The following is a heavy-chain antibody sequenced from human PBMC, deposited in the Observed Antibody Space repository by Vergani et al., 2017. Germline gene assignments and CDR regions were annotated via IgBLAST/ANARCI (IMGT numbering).Heavy chain of an antibody. CDR3: ARSRKYYGAGSPDY. CDR2: VFFRGDT. CDR1: GSSVNSYY. J-gene: IGHJ4*02. V-gene: IGHV4-59*02. Sequence: QVKLQESGPGLVKPSETLSLTCTVSGSSVNSYYWSWIRQPPGKGLEWMGYVFFRGDTLYDPSVKGRMTISLNTSSNQFFLYLTSVTAADTAVYYCARSRKYYGAGSPDYWGQGTLVTVSS. D-gene: IGHD3-10*01.